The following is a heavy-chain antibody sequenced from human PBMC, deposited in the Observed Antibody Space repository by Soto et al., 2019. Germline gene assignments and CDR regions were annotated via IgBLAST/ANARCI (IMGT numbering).Heavy chain of an antibody. V-gene: IGHV3-23*01. CDR2: ITSSGGST. D-gene: IGHD4-17*01. CDR3: AKDTGYGDYNDY. CDR1: GFTFSTSA. Sequence: EVQLLESGGGLVQPGGSLRLSCAASGFTFSTSALTWVRQAPGKGLEWVSTITSSGGSTYYADSVKGLFTISRDNSKNTLFLQMNSLRAEDTAVYYCAKDTGYGDYNDYWGQGTLVTVSS. J-gene: IGHJ4*02.